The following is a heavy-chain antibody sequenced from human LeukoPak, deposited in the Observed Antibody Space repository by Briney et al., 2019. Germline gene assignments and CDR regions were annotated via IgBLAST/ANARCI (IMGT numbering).Heavy chain of an antibody. D-gene: IGHD3-3*01. J-gene: IGHJ4*02. CDR1: GFTFSGHG. CDR3: AKDGNYDFWSGSIDY. Sequence: GGSLRLSCAASGFTFSGHGMHWVRQAPGKGLEWVAFIRFDGSNKYYADSVKGRFTISSDNSKNTLYLQMNSLRAEDTAVYYCAKDGNYDFWSGSIDYWGQGTLVTVSS. V-gene: IGHV3-30*02. CDR2: IRFDGSNK.